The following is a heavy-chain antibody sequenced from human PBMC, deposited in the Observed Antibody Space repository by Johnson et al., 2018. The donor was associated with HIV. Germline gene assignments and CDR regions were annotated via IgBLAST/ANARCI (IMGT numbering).Heavy chain of an antibody. CDR3: AKGGTVTTDAFDI. CDR2: ISWDGGRT. D-gene: IGHD4-17*01. J-gene: IGHJ3*02. CDR1: GFTFDDYT. Sequence: VQLVESGGVVVQPGGSLRLSCAASGFTFDDYTMHWVRQAPGKGLEWVSLISWDGGRTYYADSVKGRFTIPRDNSKNSLYLQMNSLRTEDTALYYCAKGGTVTTDAFDIWGQGTMVTVYS. V-gene: IGHV3-43*01.